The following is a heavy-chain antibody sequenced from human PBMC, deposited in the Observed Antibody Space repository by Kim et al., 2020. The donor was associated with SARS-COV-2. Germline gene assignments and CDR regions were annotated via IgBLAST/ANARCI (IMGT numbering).Heavy chain of an antibody. CDR1: EFTFTTVW. D-gene: IGHD3-3*01. CDR2: LKNKADGGTS. Sequence: GGSLRRSCAASEFTFTTVWMNWVRQAPGKELEWVGLLKNKADGGTSDYAAPVKGRFSISWDDSKSTLYLQMNSLKLEDTAVYYCVTELSGAFHIWGQGTLGTGSS. V-gene: IGHV3-15*01. J-gene: IGHJ3*02. CDR3: VTELSGAFHI.